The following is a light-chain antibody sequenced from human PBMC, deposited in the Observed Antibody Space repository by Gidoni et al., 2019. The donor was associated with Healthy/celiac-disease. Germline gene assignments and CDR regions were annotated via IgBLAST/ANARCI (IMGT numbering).Light chain of an antibody. Sequence: EIVMTQSPATLSVSPGERATLSCRASQSVSSNLAWYQQKPGQAPRLLIYGASTRATGIPARFSGSGPGTEFTLTISSLQSEDFAVYYGQQYNNWPPITFGQGTRLEIK. J-gene: IGKJ5*01. CDR3: QQYNNWPPIT. CDR2: GAS. V-gene: IGKV3-15*01. CDR1: QSVSSN.